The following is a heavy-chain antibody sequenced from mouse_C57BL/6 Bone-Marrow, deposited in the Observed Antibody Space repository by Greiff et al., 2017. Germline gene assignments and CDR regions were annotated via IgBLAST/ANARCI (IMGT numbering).Heavy chain of an antibody. J-gene: IGHJ2*01. D-gene: IGHD2-2*01. Sequence: VKLQESGPELVKPGASVKISCKASGYAFSSSWMNWVKQRPGKGLEWIGRIYPGDGDTNYNGKFKGKATLTADKSSSTAYMQLSSLTSEDSAVYFCAGWGGLRLGYYFDYWGQGTTLTVSS. CDR3: AGWGGLRLGYYFDY. CDR2: IYPGDGDT. V-gene: IGHV1-82*01. CDR1: GYAFSSSW.